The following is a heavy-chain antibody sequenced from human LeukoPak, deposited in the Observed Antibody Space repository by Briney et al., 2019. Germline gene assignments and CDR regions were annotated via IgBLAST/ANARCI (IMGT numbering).Heavy chain of an antibody. CDR3: ARDQEGFDY. J-gene: IGHJ4*02. CDR2: IYPRDGST. V-gene: IGHV1-46*01. Sequence: ASVKVSCKASGYTFTSNYIRWVRQAPGQGLEWMGMIYPRDGSTSYAQKFQGRVTVTRDTSTSTVHMELSGLRSEDAAVYYCARDQEGFDYWGQGTLVTVSS. CDR1: GYTFTSNY.